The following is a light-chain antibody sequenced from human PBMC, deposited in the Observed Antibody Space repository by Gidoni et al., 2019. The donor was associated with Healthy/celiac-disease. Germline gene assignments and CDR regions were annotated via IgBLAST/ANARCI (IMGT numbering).Light chain of an antibody. CDR1: QSISSY. CDR2: AAS. CDR3: QQSYSTPQT. J-gene: IGKJ1*01. V-gene: IGKV1-39*01. Sequence: DIQMTQSPSSLSASVGDRVTITCRASQSISSYLNWYQQKPGKAPKLLIYAASSLQSGVPSRFSGSGCGKDFTLTISSLQPEDFATYYCQQSYSTPQTFGQGTKVEIK.